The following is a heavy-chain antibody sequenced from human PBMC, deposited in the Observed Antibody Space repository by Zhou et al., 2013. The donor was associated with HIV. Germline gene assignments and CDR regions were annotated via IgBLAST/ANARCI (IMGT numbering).Heavy chain of an antibody. CDR2: FDPEDVMT. CDR1: GYTLTDLS. V-gene: IGHV1-24*01. CDR3: AIDRVLEQRLENALAI. D-gene: IGHD1-1*01. J-gene: IGHJ3*02. Sequence: QVQLIQSGAEVKKPGASVKLSCKISGYTLTDLSIHWVRHVPTKGLEWVGGFDPEDVMTVYAQKFEGRVIMTGDTSTDTAYIDVTSLTSDDTAVYYCAIDRVLEQRLENALAIWGQGDLGLRLF.